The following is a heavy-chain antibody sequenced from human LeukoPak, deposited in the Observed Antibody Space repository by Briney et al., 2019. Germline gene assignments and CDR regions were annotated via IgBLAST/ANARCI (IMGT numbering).Heavy chain of an antibody. CDR3: ARERRRELDY. Sequence: RRGESLKISCKGSGYSFTSYWIAWVRQMPGKGLEWMGIIYPSDSDTRYSPSFQGHVTISADKSISTAYLQWSSLKASDTAIYYCARERRRELDYWGQGTLVSVSS. V-gene: IGHV5-51*01. CDR1: GYSFTSYW. CDR2: IYPSDSDT. J-gene: IGHJ4*02. D-gene: IGHD1-7*01.